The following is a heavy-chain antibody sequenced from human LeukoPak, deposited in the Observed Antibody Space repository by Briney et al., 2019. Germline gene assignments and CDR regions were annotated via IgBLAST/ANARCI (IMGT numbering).Heavy chain of an antibody. CDR1: GFTFSSSA. D-gene: IGHD2-15*01. CDR3: AKQLGYCSDGSCYYPY. CDR2: ISNNGGYT. V-gene: IGHV3-23*01. J-gene: IGHJ4*02. Sequence: GGSLRLSCAASGFTFSSSAMSWVRQAPGKGLEWVSAISNNGGYTYYADSVQGRFTISRDNSKSTPCLQMNSLRAEDTAVYYCAKQLGYCSDGSCYYPYWGQGTLVTVSS.